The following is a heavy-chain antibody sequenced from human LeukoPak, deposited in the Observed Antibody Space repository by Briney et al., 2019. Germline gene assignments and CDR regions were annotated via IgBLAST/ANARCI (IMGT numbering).Heavy chain of an antibody. CDR2: ISSSSSYI. CDR1: GFTFSSYS. V-gene: IGHV3-21*01. CDR3: ARTGVRGGSYTHDY. J-gene: IGHJ4*02. Sequence: GESLKISCAASGFTFSSYSMNWVRQAPGRGLEWVSSISSSSSYIYYADSVKGRFTISRDNAKNSLYLQMNSLRAEDTAVYYCARTGVRGGSYTHDYWGQGTLVTVSS. D-gene: IGHD1-26*01.